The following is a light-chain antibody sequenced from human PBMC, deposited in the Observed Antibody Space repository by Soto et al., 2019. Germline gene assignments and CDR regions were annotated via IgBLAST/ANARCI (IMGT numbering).Light chain of an antibody. CDR3: QQYYNWPRT. CDR1: QSVSSN. CDR2: GAS. Sequence: EIVMTQSPATLSLFPGERATLSCRASQSVSSNLAWYQHKPGQAPRLLTYGASTRATGIPARFSGSGSGTEFTLTISSLQPEDFAVYYCQQYYNWPRTFGQGTKVEIK. V-gene: IGKV3-15*01. J-gene: IGKJ1*01.